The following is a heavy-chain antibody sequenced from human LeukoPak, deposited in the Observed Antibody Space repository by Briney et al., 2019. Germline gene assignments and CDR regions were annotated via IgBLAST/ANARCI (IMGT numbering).Heavy chain of an antibody. V-gene: IGHV3-30*18. CDR2: ISYDGSNK. CDR3: AKDFLRITMVRGVIITSAFDI. J-gene: IGHJ3*02. D-gene: IGHD3-10*01. Sequence: PGGSLRLSCAASGFTFSSYGMHWVRQAPGKGLEWVAVISYDGSNKYYADSVKGRFTISRDSSKNTLYLQMNSLRAEDTAVYYCAKDFLRITMVRGVIITSAFDIWGQGTMVTVSS. CDR1: GFTFSSYG.